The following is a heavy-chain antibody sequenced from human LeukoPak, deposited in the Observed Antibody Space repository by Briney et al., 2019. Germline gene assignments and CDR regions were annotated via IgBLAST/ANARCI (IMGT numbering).Heavy chain of an antibody. J-gene: IGHJ5*02. Sequence: PSETLSLTCTVSGGSISSDSYYWSWIRQPAGKGLEWIGRIYTSGSTNYNPSLKSRVTISVGTSKNQFSLKLSSVTAADTAVYYCARGRYCSSTSCYIDDWFDPWGQGTLVTVSS. CDR2: IYTSGST. CDR1: GGSISSDSYY. CDR3: ARGRYCSSTSCYIDDWFDP. V-gene: IGHV4-61*02. D-gene: IGHD2-2*02.